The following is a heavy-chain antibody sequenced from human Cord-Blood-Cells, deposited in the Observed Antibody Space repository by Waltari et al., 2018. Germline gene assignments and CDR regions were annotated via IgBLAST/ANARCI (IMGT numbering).Heavy chain of an antibody. CDR3: ASPMTTSYYFDY. CDR2: IIPICGTA. V-gene: IGHV1-69*01. J-gene: IGHJ4*02. D-gene: IGHD4-17*01. CDR1: GGTFSSYA. Sequence: QVQLVQSGAEVKKPGSSVKVSCKASGGTFSSYAISWVRQAPGQGLEWMEGIIPICGTANYAQKLQGRVTITADESTSTAYMELSSLRSEDTAVYYCASPMTTSYYFDYWGQGTLVTVSS.